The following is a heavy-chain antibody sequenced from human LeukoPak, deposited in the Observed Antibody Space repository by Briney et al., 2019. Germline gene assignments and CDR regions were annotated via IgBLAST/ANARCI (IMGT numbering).Heavy chain of an antibody. Sequence: QAGGSLRLSCTASGFTFRTYAMNWVRQAPGKGLEWLSGISGSGNGTYYADCVKGPFLISIHNSKNMVYLQMNTLTVEDTATYYCAKRTMSAFDSWGQGTLLIVSS. CDR3: AKRTMSAFDS. J-gene: IGHJ4*02. D-gene: IGHD5-24*01. CDR1: GFTFRTYA. V-gene: IGHV3-23*01. CDR2: ISGSGNGT.